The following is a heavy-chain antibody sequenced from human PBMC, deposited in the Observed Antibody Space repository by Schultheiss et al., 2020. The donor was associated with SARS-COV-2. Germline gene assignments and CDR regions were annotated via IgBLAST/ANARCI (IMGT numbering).Heavy chain of an antibody. CDR3: ARDPVTMVQGVSGAFDI. CDR1: GGSFSGYY. Sequence: SETLSLTCAVYGGSFSGYYWSWIRQPPGKGLEWIGEINHSGSTNYNPSLKSRVTISVDTSKNQFSLKLSSVTAADTAVYYCARDPVTMVQGVSGAFDIWGQGTMVTVSS. D-gene: IGHD3-10*01. J-gene: IGHJ3*02. V-gene: IGHV4-34*01. CDR2: INHSGST.